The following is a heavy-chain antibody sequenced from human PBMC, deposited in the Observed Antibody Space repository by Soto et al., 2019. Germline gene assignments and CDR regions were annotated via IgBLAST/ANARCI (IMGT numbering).Heavy chain of an antibody. J-gene: IGHJ4*02. CDR3: TSHAPEDMIRK. V-gene: IGHV3-73*02. CDR1: GFTFSGSS. Sequence: EVQLVESGGGLVQPGGPLKLSCVASGFTFSGSSMQWLRQSSGKGGEWVGRIRNKANSYATAYAASVKGRFTISRDDSNNTAYLQMNSLKTEDTAVYYCTSHAPEDMIRKWGQGTLVTVSS. CDR2: IRNKANSYAT. D-gene: IGHD2-15*01.